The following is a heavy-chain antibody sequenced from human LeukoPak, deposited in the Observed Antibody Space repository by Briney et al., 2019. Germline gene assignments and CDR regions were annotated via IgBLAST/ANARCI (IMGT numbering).Heavy chain of an antibody. Sequence: GGSLRLSCAASGFTFSSYAMHWVRQAPGKGLEWVAVISYDVSNKNYADSVKGRFTISRDNSKNTLYLQMNSLRAEDTAVYYCARGSWFWYWGQGTLVTVSS. CDR1: GFTFSSYA. D-gene: IGHD3-3*01. V-gene: IGHV3-30*04. CDR2: ISYDVSNK. J-gene: IGHJ4*02. CDR3: ARGSWFWY.